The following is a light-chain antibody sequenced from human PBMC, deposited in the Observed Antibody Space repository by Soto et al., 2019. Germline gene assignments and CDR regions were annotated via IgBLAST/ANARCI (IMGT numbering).Light chain of an antibody. J-gene: IGLJ2*01. V-gene: IGLV2-14*01. CDR3: TSYTTNHTPL. Sequence: QSALTQPASVSGSPGQSITISCTGTSSDIGAYNFVSWYQQPPGRAPKLMIYDVTNRPSGVSNRFSGSKSGNTASLTISGLQAEDEADYYCTSYTTNHTPLFGGGTKLTVL. CDR2: DVT. CDR1: SSDIGAYNF.